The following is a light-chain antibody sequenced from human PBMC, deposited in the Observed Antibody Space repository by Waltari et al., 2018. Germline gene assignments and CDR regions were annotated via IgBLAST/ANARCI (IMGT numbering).Light chain of an antibody. Sequence: QSALTQPASVSRSPGQSITIPCTGTSSDAGGYNYVPWYQQHPGKAPKLMIYDVSKRTSVVSIAVSVSKPAHPAFVTLSGLPAEDEADYFCCSCAGRSPSVGFAGGTKLTVL. CDR1: SSDAGGYNY. V-gene: IGLV2-23*02. J-gene: IGLJ2*01. CDR2: DVS. CDR3: CSCAGRSPSVG.